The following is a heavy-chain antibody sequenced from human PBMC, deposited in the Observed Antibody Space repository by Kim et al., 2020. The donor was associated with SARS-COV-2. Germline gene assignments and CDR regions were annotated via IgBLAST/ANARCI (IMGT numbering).Heavy chain of an antibody. CDR3: ARGGDIVVVPAAFSY. J-gene: IGHJ4*02. V-gene: IGHV4-34*01. CDR2: INHSGST. D-gene: IGHD2-2*01. CDR1: GGSFSGYY. Sequence: SETLSLTCAVYGGSFSGYYWSWIRQPPGKGLEWIGEINHSGSTNYNPSLKSRVTISVDTSKNQFSLKLSSVTAADTAVYYCARGGDIVVVPAAFSYWGQGTLVTVSS.